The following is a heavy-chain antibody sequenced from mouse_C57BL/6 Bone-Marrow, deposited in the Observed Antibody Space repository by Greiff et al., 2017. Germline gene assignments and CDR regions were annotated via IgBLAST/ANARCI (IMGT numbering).Heavy chain of an antibody. Sequence: VQGVESGAELVRPGASVKLSCKASGYTFTDYYINWVKQRPGQGLEWIARIYPGSGNTYYNEKFKGKAQLTAEKASSTAYMQLSSLISEDSAVCFCARGGYYYGSSFHYYAMDYWGQGTSVTVSS. CDR3: ARGGYYYGSSFHYYAMDY. V-gene: IGHV1-76*01. D-gene: IGHD1-1*01. CDR1: GYTFTDYY. J-gene: IGHJ4*01. CDR2: IYPGSGNT.